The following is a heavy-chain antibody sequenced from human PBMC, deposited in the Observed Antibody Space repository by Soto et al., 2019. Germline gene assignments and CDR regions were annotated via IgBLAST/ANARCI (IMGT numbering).Heavy chain of an antibody. CDR1: GGSFKSGSYS. J-gene: IGHJ4*02. CDR2: VYHTGRT. D-gene: IGHD3-3*01. V-gene: IGHV4-61*01. CDR3: ASDFAYFDS. Sequence: QVQLQESGPGLVKPSETLSLTCTVSGGSFKSGSYSWSWIRQPPGKGLEWIGYVYHTGRTSYNPSLKSRVSISMDTSKNQFSLNLDSVTAADTAVYFCASDFAYFDSWGQGTLVTVSS.